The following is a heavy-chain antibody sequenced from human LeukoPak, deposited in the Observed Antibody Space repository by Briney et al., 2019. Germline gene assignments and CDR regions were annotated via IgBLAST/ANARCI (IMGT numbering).Heavy chain of an antibody. CDR2: INPSGGST. CDR3: ARGSYCGSDCYYYFDY. J-gene: IGHJ4*02. V-gene: IGHV1-46*01. Sequence: ASVKVSCKASGYTFTSYYMHWVRQAPGQGLEWMGIINPSGGSTSYAQKFQGRVTMTRDMSTSTVYMELSSLRSEDTAVYYCARGSYCGSDCYYYFDYWGQGTLVTVSS. D-gene: IGHD2-21*02. CDR1: GYTFTSYY.